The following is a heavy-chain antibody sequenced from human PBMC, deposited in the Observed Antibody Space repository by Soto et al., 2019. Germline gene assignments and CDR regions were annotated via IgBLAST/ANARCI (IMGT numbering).Heavy chain of an antibody. CDR3: ARSHPYSDYDRFDY. Sequence: PSETLSLTCSVSGGSIISDGYYWSWIRQHPGKGLEWIGYIYYSGSTYYNPSLKSRVNMSVDTSKSQFSLKLTSVTAADTAVYYCARSHPYSDYDRFDYWGQGTLVTVSS. CDR1: GGSIISDGYY. V-gene: IGHV4-31*03. J-gene: IGHJ4*02. CDR2: IYYSGST. D-gene: IGHD4-17*01.